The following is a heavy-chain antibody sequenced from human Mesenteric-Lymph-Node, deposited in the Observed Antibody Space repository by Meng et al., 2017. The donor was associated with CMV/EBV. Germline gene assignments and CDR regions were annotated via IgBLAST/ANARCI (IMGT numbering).Heavy chain of an antibody. D-gene: IGHD2-21*01. CDR1: GHTFTDYY. V-gene: IGHV1-46*01. CDR2: INPTDGST. Sequence: KASGHTFTDYYMHWVRQAPGQGLEWMGIINPTDGSTDYAQRFQGRLTMTRDTSTGTVYMELNSLRSEDTAVYYCARLSSEIALVNDYWGQGTLVTVSS. J-gene: IGHJ4*02. CDR3: ARLSSEIALVNDY.